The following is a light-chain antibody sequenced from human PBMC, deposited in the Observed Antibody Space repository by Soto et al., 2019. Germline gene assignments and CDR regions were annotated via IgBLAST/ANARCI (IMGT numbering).Light chain of an antibody. Sequence: QSALTQPHSVSGSPGQSVTLSCTGTNSDVGRYNSVSWYQQLPGKAPQLIISAVRQRPSGVPDRFSGSKSGNTASLTISGLQTDDEADYFCFSYTANDNWVFGGGTKLTVL. CDR3: FSYTANDNWV. V-gene: IGLV2-11*01. CDR1: NSDVGRYNS. J-gene: IGLJ3*02. CDR2: AVR.